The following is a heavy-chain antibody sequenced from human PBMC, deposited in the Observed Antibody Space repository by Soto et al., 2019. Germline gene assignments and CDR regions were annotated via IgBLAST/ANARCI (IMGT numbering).Heavy chain of an antibody. V-gene: IGHV3-23*01. CDR3: ASGPGFRYYYMDV. D-gene: IGHD2-15*01. CDR1: GFTFSSYA. Sequence: EVQLLESGGGLVQPGWSLRLSCAASGFTFSSYAMSWVRQAPGKGLEWVSAISGSGGSTYYADSVKGRVTISRDNSKNTLYLQMNSLRAEDTAVYYCASGPGFRYYYMDVWGKGTTVTVSS. CDR2: ISGSGGST. J-gene: IGHJ6*03.